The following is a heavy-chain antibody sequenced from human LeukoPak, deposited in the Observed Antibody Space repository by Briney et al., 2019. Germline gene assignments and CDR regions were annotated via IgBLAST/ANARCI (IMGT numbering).Heavy chain of an antibody. Sequence: SETLSLTCTVSGGSISTTNYYWGWIRQSPGKGLEWFGCVYYSGSTYYNPSLKSRVTISVDTSKNQFSLKLSSVTAADTAVYYCARLGYCSSTSCYALNWFDPWGQGTLVTVSS. J-gene: IGHJ5*02. CDR3: ARLGYCSSTSCYALNWFDP. CDR2: VYYSGST. CDR1: GGSISTTNYY. D-gene: IGHD2-2*01. V-gene: IGHV4-39*01.